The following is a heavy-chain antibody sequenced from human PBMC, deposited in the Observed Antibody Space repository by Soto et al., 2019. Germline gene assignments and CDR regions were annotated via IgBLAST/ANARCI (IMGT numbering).Heavy chain of an antibody. J-gene: IGHJ6*02. CDR2: IERDDDDK. D-gene: IGHD1-20*01. V-gene: IGHV2-70*13. CDR1: GFSLTSPGMC. Sequence: SGPTLVKPTEALTLTVTFSGFSLTSPGMCVSWIRQPPGKALEWLALIERDDDDKYYSTSLKTRLTISKDTRKNQVVLTIANMDPADTGTYYCARSIRGPRRFNGMDVWGQGTTVTVSS. CDR3: ARSIRGPRRFNGMDV.